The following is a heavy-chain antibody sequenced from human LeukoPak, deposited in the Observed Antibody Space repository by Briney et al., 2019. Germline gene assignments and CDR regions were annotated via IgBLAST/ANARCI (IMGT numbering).Heavy chain of an antibody. CDR3: ARHRRSWFIQGRRFDY. CDR1: GGTFTNYA. D-gene: IGHD6-13*01. CDR2: IIPIFGTA. V-gene: IGHV1-69*05. Sequence: ASVKVSCKASGGTFTNYAISWVRQAPGQGLEWMGGIIPIFGTANFAQKFQGRVTITTDESTTTAFMDLSSLRSEDTAVYYCARHRRSWFIQGRRFDYWGQGTLVTLSS. J-gene: IGHJ4*02.